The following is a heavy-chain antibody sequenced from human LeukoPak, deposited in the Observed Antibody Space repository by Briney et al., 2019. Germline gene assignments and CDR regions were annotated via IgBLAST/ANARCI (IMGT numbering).Heavy chain of an antibody. D-gene: IGHD2-15*01. Sequence: SEILSLTCTVSGGSISYYYWSWIRQSPGKGLEWIGYIYYNGSTNYNPSLKSRVTISVDISKNQFSLKVTSVTAADTAIYYCARKGGHFDYWGQGTLVTVSS. CDR2: IYYNGST. CDR1: GGSISYYY. J-gene: IGHJ4*02. V-gene: IGHV4-59*01. CDR3: ARKGGHFDY.